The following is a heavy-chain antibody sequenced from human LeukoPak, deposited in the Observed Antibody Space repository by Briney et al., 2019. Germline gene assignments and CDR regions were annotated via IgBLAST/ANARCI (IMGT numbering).Heavy chain of an antibody. D-gene: IGHD1-26*01. J-gene: IGHJ4*02. Sequence: TGGSLRLSCAAPGFTFSSYWMHWVRQAPGKGLVWVSGTNSDGSTTAYADSVKGRFTISRDNAENTLYLQMNSLRAEDTAVYYCATNIVGPTLDYWGQGTLVTVSS. CDR1: GFTFSSYW. V-gene: IGHV3-74*01. CDR2: TNSDGSTT. CDR3: ATNIVGPTLDY.